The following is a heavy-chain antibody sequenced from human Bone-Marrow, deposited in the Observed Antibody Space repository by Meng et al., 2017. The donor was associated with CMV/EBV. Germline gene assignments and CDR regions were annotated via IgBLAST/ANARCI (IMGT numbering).Heavy chain of an antibody. V-gene: IGHV4-31*03. Sequence: LRLSCTVSGGSISSYYWSWIRQHPGKGLEWIGYIYYSGSTYYNPSLKSRVTISVDTSKNQFSLKLSSVTAADTAVYYCARTIAAAGTFPFDYWGQGTRVTGSS. J-gene: IGHJ4*02. D-gene: IGHD6-13*01. CDR2: IYYSGST. CDR1: GGSISSYY. CDR3: ARTIAAAGTFPFDY.